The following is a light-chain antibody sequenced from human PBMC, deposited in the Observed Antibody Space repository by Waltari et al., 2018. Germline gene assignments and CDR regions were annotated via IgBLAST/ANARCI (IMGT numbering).Light chain of an antibody. Sequence: DVQMTQYPSTLSASVGDRVTTPCRASQSISTWLAWYQQKAGKAPKVLIYKASSLESGVPSRFSGSGSGTEFTLTISSLQPDDFATYYCQQYNSVLWTFGQGTKVEIK. CDR3: QQYNSVLWT. CDR1: QSISTW. J-gene: IGKJ1*01. V-gene: IGKV1-5*03. CDR2: KAS.